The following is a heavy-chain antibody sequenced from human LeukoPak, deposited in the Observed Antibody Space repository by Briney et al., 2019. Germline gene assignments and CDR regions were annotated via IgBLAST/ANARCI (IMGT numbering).Heavy chain of an antibody. CDR2: IYYSGST. CDR1: GGSISSSY. CDR3: ARVLMIVDNDAFDI. J-gene: IGHJ3*02. D-gene: IGHD3-22*01. V-gene: IGHV4-59*01. Sequence: SETLSLTCTVSGGSISSSYWSWIRQPPGKGLEWIGYIYYSGSTNYNPSLKSRVTISVDTSKNQFSLKLSSVTAADTAVCYCARVLMIVDNDAFDIWGQGTMVTVSS.